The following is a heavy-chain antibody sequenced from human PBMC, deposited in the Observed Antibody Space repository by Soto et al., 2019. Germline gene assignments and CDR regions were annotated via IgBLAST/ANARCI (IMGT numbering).Heavy chain of an antibody. D-gene: IGHD2-8*02. CDR3: ASSVLVTSTMNYFDL. Sequence: GESLKISCQASGYSFSNFWIAWLRQMPGEGLEWLGIIYPDDSDTRYIPSFLGQFTISADKSIKTTYLQWSSLKASDTAIYFCASSVLVTSTMNYFDLWGQGTQVTAPQ. J-gene: IGHJ4*02. CDR1: GYSFSNFW. CDR2: IYPDDSDT. V-gene: IGHV5-51*01.